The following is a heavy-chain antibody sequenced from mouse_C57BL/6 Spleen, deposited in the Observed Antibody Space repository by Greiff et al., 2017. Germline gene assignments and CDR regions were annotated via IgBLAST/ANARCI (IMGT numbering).Heavy chain of an antibody. V-gene: IGHV1-64*01. Sequence: QVQLQQPGAELVKPGASVKLSCKASGYTFTSYWMHWVKQRPGQGLEWIGMIHPNSGSTNYNEKFKSKATLTVDKSSSTAYMQLSSLTAEDSAVYYGARDHTVVATPVAYWGQGTLVTVSA. CDR1: GYTFTSYW. J-gene: IGHJ3*01. CDR3: ARDHTVVATPVAY. D-gene: IGHD1-1*01. CDR2: IHPNSGST.